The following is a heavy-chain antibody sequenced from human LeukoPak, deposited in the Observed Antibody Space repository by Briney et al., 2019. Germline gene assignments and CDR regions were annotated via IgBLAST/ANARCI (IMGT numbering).Heavy chain of an antibody. J-gene: IGHJ1*01. V-gene: IGHV1-69*13. CDR3: ARDSSEFRSLIPH. D-gene: IGHD2-21*01. CDR2: IVPIFGTA. CDR1: GGTFSRYA. Sequence: SVKVSCKASGGTFSRYAISWVRQSPGQGLEWMGGIVPIFGTANYAQKFQGRVTITADESTSTAYMEVSSLRSEDTAVYYCARDSSEFRSLIPHWGQGTLVTVSS.